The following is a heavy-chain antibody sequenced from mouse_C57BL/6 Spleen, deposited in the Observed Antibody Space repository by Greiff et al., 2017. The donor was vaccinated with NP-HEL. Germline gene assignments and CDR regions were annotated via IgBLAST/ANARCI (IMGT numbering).Heavy chain of an antibody. D-gene: IGHD1-1*01. V-gene: IGHV1-26*01. CDR2: INPNNGGT. CDR3: ARGSALYGGGFAY. Sequence: VQLQQSGPELVKPGASVKISCKASGYTFTDYYMNWVKQSHGKSLEWIGDINPNNGGTSYNQKFKGKATLTVDKSSSTAYMELRSLTSEDSAVYYCARGSALYGGGFAYWGQGTLVTVSA. J-gene: IGHJ3*01. CDR1: GYTFTDYY.